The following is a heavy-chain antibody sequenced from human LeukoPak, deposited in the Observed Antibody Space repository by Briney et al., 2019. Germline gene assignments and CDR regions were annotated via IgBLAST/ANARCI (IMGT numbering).Heavy chain of an antibody. J-gene: IGHJ3*02. D-gene: IGHD5-18*01. CDR2: IYYSGST. CDR1: GGSISSYY. V-gene: IGHV4-59*08. CDR3: ARPGVGSGRYGAFDI. Sequence: SETLSLTCTVSGGSISSYYWSWIRQPPGKGLEWIGYIYYSGSTNYNPSLESRVTMSVDTSKNQFSLKLRSVTAADTAVYYCARPGVGSGRYGAFDIWGQGTLVIVSS.